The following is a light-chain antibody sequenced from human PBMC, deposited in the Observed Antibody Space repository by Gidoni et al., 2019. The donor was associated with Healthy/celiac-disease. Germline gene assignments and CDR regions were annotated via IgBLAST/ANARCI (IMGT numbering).Light chain of an antibody. CDR3: AAWDDSLSGPHVV. J-gene: IGLJ2*01. V-gene: IGLV1-47*02. CDR2: SNN. Sequence: QSVLTQPTSASGTPGQRVTISCSGSSSNIGSNYVYWYQTLPGTAPKLLIYSNNQRPSGVPDRFSGSKSGTSASLAISGLRSEDEADYYCAAWDDSLSGPHVVFGGGTKLTVL. CDR1: SSNIGSNY.